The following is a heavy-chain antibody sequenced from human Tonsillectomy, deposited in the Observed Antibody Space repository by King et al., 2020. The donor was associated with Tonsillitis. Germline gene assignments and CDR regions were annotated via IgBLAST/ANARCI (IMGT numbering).Heavy chain of an antibody. CDR2: IYSGGST. V-gene: IGHV3-53*01. CDR1: GFSVSNNY. D-gene: IGHD3-3*01. Sequence: VQLVESGGGLIQPGGSLRLSCAASGFSVSNNYMSWVRQAPGKGLEWVSVIYSGGSTYYADSVKGRFTISRDTSKNTLYLQMNSLRAEDTAVYYCATVVVFTPLDCWGQGTLVTVSS. J-gene: IGHJ4*02. CDR3: ATVVVFTPLDC.